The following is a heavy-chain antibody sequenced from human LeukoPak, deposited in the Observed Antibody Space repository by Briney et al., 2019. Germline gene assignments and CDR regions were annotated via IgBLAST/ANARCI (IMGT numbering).Heavy chain of an antibody. CDR3: ARIVFRGSYRFDY. Sequence: PSETLSLTCTVSGGSISSGDYYWSWIRQHPGKGLEWIGYIYYSGNTYYNPSLKSRVSISMDTSNNHFSLKLSSVTAADTAVYCCARIVFRGSYRFDYWGQGTLLTVSS. J-gene: IGHJ4*02. D-gene: IGHD1-26*01. V-gene: IGHV4-30-4*01. CDR2: IYYSGNT. CDR1: GGSISSGDYY.